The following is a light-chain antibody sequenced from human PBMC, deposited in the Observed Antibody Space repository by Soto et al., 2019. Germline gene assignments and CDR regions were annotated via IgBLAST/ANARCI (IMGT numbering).Light chain of an antibody. V-gene: IGKV3-20*01. Sequence: IVRTQSPGTLSLSPGERATLSCRASQSVSSSYLAWYQQKPGQAPRLLIYGASSRATGIADTFSGSGSGTDFTLTISRLEPEDFALYYCQHSGMSLTPFGQRRLLEIK. CDR2: GAS. J-gene: IGKJ5*01. CDR1: QSVSSSY. CDR3: QHSGMSLTP.